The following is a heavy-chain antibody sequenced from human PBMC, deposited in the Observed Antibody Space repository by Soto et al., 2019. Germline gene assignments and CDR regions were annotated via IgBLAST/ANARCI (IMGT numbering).Heavy chain of an antibody. CDR2: ISYDGSNK. Sequence: QVQLVESGGGVVQPGRSLRLSCAASGFTFSSYGMHWVRQAPGKGLEWVAVISYDGSNKYYADSVKGRFTISRDNSKNTLYLQMNGLRAEDTDVYYCAKDFDYSVHAGDYWGQGTLVTVSS. CDR3: AKDFDYSVHAGDY. D-gene: IGHD4-4*01. J-gene: IGHJ4*02. V-gene: IGHV3-30*18. CDR1: GFTFSSYG.